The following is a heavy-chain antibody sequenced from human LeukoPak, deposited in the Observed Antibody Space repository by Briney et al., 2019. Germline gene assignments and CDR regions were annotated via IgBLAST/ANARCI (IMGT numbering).Heavy chain of an antibody. CDR2: IYSSGST. J-gene: IGHJ4*02. V-gene: IGHV4-4*07. CDR3: ARDRRGYFDY. Sequence: SETLSLTCSAPGGSISSYYWSWIRQPAGKGLEWIGRIYSSGSTYYNPSLRSRVTISVDKSKNQFSLRLTSVTAADTAVYYCARDRRGYFDYWGQGTLVIVSS. CDR1: GGSISSYY.